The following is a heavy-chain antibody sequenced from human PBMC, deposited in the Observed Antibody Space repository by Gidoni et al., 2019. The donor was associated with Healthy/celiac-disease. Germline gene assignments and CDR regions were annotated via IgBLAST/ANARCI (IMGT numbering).Heavy chain of an antibody. CDR2: ISYDGSNK. V-gene: IGHV3-30*18. J-gene: IGHJ5*02. D-gene: IGHD2-2*01. Sequence: QVQLVESGDGVVQPGRSLRLSCAASGFTFSSDGMHWVRQAPGKGLEWVAVISYDGSNKYYADSVKGRFTIARDNSKNTLYLQMNSLRAEDTAVYYCAKDVSSTSPFDPWGQGTLVTVSS. CDR3: AKDVSSTSPFDP. CDR1: GFTFSSDG.